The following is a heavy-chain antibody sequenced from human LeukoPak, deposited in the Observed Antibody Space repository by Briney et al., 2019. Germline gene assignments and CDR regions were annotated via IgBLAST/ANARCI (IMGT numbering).Heavy chain of an antibody. CDR2: ISYDGSNK. CDR1: GFTFSSYA. V-gene: IGHV3-30-3*01. J-gene: IGHJ4*02. Sequence: GGSLRLSCAASGFTFSSYAMHWVRQAPGKGLEWVAVISYDGSNKYYADSVKGRFTISRDNSKNTLYLQMNSLRAEDTAVYYCASSPGAMADYWGQGTLVTVSS. D-gene: IGHD5-18*01. CDR3: ASSPGAMADY.